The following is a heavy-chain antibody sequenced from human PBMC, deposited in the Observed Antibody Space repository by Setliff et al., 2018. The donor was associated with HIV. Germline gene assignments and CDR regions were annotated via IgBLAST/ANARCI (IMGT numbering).Heavy chain of an antibody. Sequence: ASVKVSCKASGYTFTTYYMHWVRQAPGQGLEWMGGIIPMFGTTNYAQKLQGRVTMTEDTSIDTAYMELSSLTSEDTAVYYCAMGNSSWPYAFDFWGQGTMVTVSS. CDR1: GYTFTTYY. CDR3: AMGNSSWPYAFDF. J-gene: IGHJ3*01. CDR2: IIPMFGTT. V-gene: IGHV1-46*04. D-gene: IGHD6-13*01.